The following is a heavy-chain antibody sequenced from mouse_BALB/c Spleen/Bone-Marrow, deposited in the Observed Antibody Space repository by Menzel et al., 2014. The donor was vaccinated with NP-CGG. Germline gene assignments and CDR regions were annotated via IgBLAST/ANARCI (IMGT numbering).Heavy chain of an antibody. D-gene: IGHD1-2*01. CDR2: IHYSGGT. V-gene: IGHV3-1*02. CDR3: ARWNGYYAMDY. CDR1: GYSITSGYS. Sequence: DVQLQESGPALVKPSQSLSLPCTVTGYSITSGYSWHWIRQFPGNTLEWMGYIHYSGGTNYNPSLKSRISITRDTSKNQFFLQLNSVTTEDTATYYCARWNGYYAMDYWGQGTSVTVSS. J-gene: IGHJ4*01.